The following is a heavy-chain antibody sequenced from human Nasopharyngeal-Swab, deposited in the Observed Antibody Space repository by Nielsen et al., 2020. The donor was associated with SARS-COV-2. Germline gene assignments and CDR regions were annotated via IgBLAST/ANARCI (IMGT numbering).Heavy chain of an antibody. CDR1: GYRFSTYW. D-gene: IGHD3-22*01. V-gene: IGHV5-51*01. CDR2: IYPGNSNI. CDR3: ARHTDYYDSSGEIDY. J-gene: IGHJ4*02. Sequence: GESLKISCTGSGYRFSTYWIGWVRQMPGKGLEWVGMIYPGNSNIRYSPSFQGQVTISADKSNNTAYLQWSSLKASDTAMFYCARHTDYYDSSGEIDYWGQGTLVTVSS.